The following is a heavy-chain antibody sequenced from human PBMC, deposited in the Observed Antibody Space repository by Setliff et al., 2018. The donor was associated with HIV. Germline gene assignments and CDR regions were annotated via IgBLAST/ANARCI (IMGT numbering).Heavy chain of an antibody. V-gene: IGHV1-46*02. CDR2: IGPSGSST. Sequence: ASVKVSCKTSAYTFNSYYMHWIRQAPGQGLEWMGLIGPSGSSTTYAQNFQGRVTMSRDTSTDTVYMELSSLRSEDTAVYYCARDHIAARSVDYWGQGTLVTVSS. CDR1: AYTFNSYY. D-gene: IGHD6-6*01. CDR3: ARDHIAARSVDY. J-gene: IGHJ4*02.